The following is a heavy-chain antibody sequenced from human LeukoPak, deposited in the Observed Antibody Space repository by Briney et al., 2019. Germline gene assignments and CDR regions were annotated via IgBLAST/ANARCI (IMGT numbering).Heavy chain of an antibody. J-gene: IGHJ5*02. CDR1: GYTFTSYG. CDR3: ARDHKNLEWLPLGTGFDP. V-gene: IGHV1-18*01. CDR2: ISAYNGNT. Sequence: GASVKVSCKASGYTFTSYGISWVRQAPGQGLEWMGWISAYNGNTNYAQKLQGRVTMTTDTSTSTAYMELRSLRSDDTAVYYCARDHKNLEWLPLGTGFDPWGQGTLVTVSS. D-gene: IGHD3-3*01.